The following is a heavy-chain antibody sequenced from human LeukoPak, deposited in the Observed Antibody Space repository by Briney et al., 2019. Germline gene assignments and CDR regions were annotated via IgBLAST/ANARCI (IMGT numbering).Heavy chain of an antibody. CDR1: GGSFSGYY. D-gene: IGHD4-17*01. Sequence: SETLSLTCAVYGGSFSGYYLSWIRQPPGKGLDWIGEINHSGSTNYNPSPKSRVTISVDTSKNQFSLKLSSVTAADTAVYYCARGWSKDVRLRPGRYYMDVWGKGTTVTVSS. J-gene: IGHJ6*03. CDR3: ARGWSKDVRLRPGRYYMDV. V-gene: IGHV4-34*01. CDR2: INHSGST.